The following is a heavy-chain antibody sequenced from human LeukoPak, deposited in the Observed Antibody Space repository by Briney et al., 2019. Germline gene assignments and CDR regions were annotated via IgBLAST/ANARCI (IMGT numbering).Heavy chain of an antibody. CDR3: ARGGTSNWYGGDY. V-gene: IGHV4-59*01. Sequence: SETQSLTCTVSGGSISNYYWSWIRQPPGKGLEWIGYIYYSGSTSYNPSLKSRVTMSVDTSKNQFSLKLSSVTAADTAVYYCARGGTSNWYGGDYWGQGTLVTVSS. D-gene: IGHD6-13*01. CDR2: IYYSGST. J-gene: IGHJ4*02. CDR1: GGSISNYY.